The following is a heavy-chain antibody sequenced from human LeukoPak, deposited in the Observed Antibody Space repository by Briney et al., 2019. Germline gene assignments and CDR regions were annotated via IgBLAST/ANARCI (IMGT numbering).Heavy chain of an antibody. CDR2: INAGNGNT. J-gene: IGHJ6*03. CDR3: ARGVSGSYYYYYMDV. CDR1: GYTFTSYA. V-gene: IGHV1-3*03. Sequence: ASVKVSCKASGYTFTSYAMHWVRQAPGQRLEWMGWINAGNGNTKYSQEFQGRVTITRDTSASTAYMELSSLRSEDMAVYYCARGVSGSYYYYYMDVWGKGTTVTVSS. D-gene: IGHD1-26*01.